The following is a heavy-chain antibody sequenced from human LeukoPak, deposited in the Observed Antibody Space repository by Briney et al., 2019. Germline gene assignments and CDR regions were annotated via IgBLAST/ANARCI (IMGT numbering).Heavy chain of an antibody. CDR2: INHSGST. J-gene: IGHJ4*02. V-gene: IGHV4-34*01. Sequence: PSETLSPTCAVYGGSFSGYYWSWIRQPPGKGLEWIGEINHSGSTNYNPSLKSRVTISVDTSKNQFSLKLSSVTAADTAVYYCGRDLLLWFGESKGFDYWGQGTLVTVSS. CDR1: GGSFSGYY. D-gene: IGHD3-10*01. CDR3: GRDLLLWFGESKGFDY.